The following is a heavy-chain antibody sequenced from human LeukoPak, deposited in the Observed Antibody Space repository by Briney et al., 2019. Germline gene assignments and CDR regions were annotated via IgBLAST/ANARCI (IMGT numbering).Heavy chain of an antibody. CDR1: GGSISTYC. J-gene: IGHJ3*02. D-gene: IGHD2-2*01. CDR2: IYTSGST. CDR3: ARASCSSTSCYPNI. V-gene: IGHV4-4*07. Sequence: SETLSLTCTVSGGSISTYCWSWIRQPAGKGREWIGRIYTSGSTNYNPSLKSRVTMSVDMSKNQFSLKLSSVTAADTAVYYCARASCSSTSCYPNIWGQGTMVTVSS.